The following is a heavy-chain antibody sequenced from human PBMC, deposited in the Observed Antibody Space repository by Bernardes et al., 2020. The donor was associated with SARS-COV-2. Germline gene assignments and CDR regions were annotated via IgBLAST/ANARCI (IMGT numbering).Heavy chain of an antibody. D-gene: IGHD3-9*01. CDR2: VWSDSSNK. J-gene: IGHJ4*02. V-gene: IGHV3-33*06. Sequence: GGSLRLSCAASGFTFSYYGMHWVRQAPGKGLEWVATVWSDSSNKYYEDSVKGRFTISRDNSKSTLYLQMNSVRAEDTAVYFCSKSHRDSTGYYAYYYDNWGLGTLV. CDR3: SKSHRDSTGYYAYYYDN. CDR1: GFTFSYYG.